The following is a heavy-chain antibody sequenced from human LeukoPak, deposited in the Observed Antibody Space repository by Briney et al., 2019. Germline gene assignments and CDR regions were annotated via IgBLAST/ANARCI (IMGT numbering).Heavy chain of an antibody. V-gene: IGHV4-39*01. J-gene: IGHJ4*02. CDR2: IYYSGNT. Sequence: SETLSLTCTVSGGSISSSNYHWGWIRQPPGKGLEWIGSIYYSGNTYYNPSLKSRVTISVDTSKNQFSLQLSSVTAADTAVYYCASQTYYYDSSGYGGRDYWGQGTLVTVSS. D-gene: IGHD3-22*01. CDR1: GGSISSSNYH. CDR3: ASQTYYYDSSGYGGRDY.